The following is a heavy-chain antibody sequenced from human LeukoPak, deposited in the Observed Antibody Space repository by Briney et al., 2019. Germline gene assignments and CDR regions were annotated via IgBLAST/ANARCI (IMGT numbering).Heavy chain of an antibody. V-gene: IGHV3-15*01. CDR1: GFTFSNAW. Sequence: GGSLRLSCAASGFTFSNAWMSWVRQAPGKGLEWVGRIKSKTDGGTTDHAAPVKGRFTISRDDSKNTLYLQMNSLKTEDTAVYYCTTATSTMIAPYFDYWGQGTLVTVSS. D-gene: IGHD3-22*01. CDR2: IKSKTDGGTT. J-gene: IGHJ4*02. CDR3: TTATSTMIAPYFDY.